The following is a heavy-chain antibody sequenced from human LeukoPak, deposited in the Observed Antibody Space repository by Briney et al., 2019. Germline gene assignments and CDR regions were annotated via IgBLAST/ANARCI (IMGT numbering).Heavy chain of an antibody. CDR1: GFTFSSYS. CDR2: ISSSSSTI. Sequence: GGALRLSCAASGFTFSSYSMNWVRQAPGKGLEGVSYISSSSSTIYYADSVKGRFTISRDNAKNSLYLQMNSLRAEDTAVYYCARVGPPITIFGVVTQYYYYYMDVWGKGTTVTVSS. V-gene: IGHV3-48*01. CDR3: ARVGPPITIFGVVTQYYYYYMDV. J-gene: IGHJ6*03. D-gene: IGHD3-3*01.